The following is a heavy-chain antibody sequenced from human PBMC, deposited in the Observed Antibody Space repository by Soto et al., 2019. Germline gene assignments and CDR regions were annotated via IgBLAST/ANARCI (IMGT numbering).Heavy chain of an antibody. CDR3: AKGWPQWELPDY. D-gene: IGHD1-26*01. V-gene: IGHV3-30*18. CDR1: VFTFSSYG. CDR2: ISYDGSNK. J-gene: IGHJ4*02. Sequence: GGSLRLSCAASVFTFSSYGMHWVRQAPGKGLEWVAVISYDGSNKYYADSVKGRFTISRDNSKNTLYLQMNSLRAEDTAVYYCAKGWPQWELPDYWGQGTLVTVSS.